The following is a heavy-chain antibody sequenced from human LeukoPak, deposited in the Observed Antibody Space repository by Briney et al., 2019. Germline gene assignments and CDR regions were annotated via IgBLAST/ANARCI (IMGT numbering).Heavy chain of an antibody. J-gene: IGHJ4*02. V-gene: IGHV3-21*01. D-gene: IGHD6-19*01. CDR3: ARWASSSGWCPHYFDY. CDR2: ISSSSSYI. CDR1: GFTFSSYS. Sequence: GGSLRLSCAASGFTFSSYSMNWVRQAPGKGLEWVSSISSSSSYIYYADSVKGRFTISRDNAKNSLYLQMNSLRAEDTAVYYCARWASSSGWCPHYFDYWGQGTLVTVSS.